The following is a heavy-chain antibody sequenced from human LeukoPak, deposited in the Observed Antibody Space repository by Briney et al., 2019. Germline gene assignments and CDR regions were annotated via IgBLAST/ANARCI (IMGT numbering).Heavy chain of an antibody. CDR2: IYYSGST. CDR1: GGSMSSYY. V-gene: IGHV4-59*01. J-gene: IGHJ6*02. CDR3: ARAGDYSNYGNYYYYGMDV. D-gene: IGHD4-11*01. Sequence: KPSETLSLTCTVSGGSMSSYYWSWIRQPPGKGLEWVGYIYYSGSTNYNPSLKSRVTISGDTSKNQFSLKLSSVTAADTAVYYCARAGDYSNYGNYYYYGMDVWGQGTTVTVSS.